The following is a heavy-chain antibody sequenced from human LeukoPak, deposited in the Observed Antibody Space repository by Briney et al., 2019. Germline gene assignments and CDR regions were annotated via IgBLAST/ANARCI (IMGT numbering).Heavy chain of an antibody. CDR3: ARYTLTTVTGNFDY. J-gene: IGHJ4*02. V-gene: IGHV4-59*12. CDR1: GGSISSYY. CDR2: IYYSGST. D-gene: IGHD4-17*01. Sequence: SETLSLTCTVSGGSISSYYWNWIRQPPGKGLEWIGYIYYSGSTNYNPSLKRRVTISVDVSKNQFSLKLSSVTAADTAVYYCARYTLTTVTGNFDYWGLGTLVTVSS.